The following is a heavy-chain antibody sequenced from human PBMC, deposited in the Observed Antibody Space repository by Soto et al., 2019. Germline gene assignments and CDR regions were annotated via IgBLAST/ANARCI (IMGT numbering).Heavy chain of an antibody. CDR1: GFTFSSYG. V-gene: IGHV3-30*18. CDR2: ISYDGSNK. CDR3: AKDKSIGQVWSY. D-gene: IGHD5-18*01. Sequence: LRLSCAASGFTFSSYGMHWVRQAPGKGLEWVAVISYDGSNKYYADSVKGRFTISRDNSKNTLYLQMNSLRAEDTAVYYCAKDKSIGQVWSYWGQGTLVTVSS. J-gene: IGHJ4*02.